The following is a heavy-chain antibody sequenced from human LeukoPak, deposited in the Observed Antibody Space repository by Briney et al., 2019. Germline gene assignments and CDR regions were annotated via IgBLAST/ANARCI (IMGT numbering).Heavy chain of an antibody. D-gene: IGHD6-13*01. V-gene: IGHV1-8*02. CDR2: MNPNSGNT. Sequence: ASVKVSCKASGYTFTSYGISWVRQATGQGLGWMGWMNPNSGNTGYAQKFQGRVTMTRNTSISTAYMELSSLRSEDTAVYYCARGRVIAAAVNWFDPWGQGTLVTVSS. CDR3: ARGRVIAAAVNWFDP. CDR1: GYTFTSYG. J-gene: IGHJ5*02.